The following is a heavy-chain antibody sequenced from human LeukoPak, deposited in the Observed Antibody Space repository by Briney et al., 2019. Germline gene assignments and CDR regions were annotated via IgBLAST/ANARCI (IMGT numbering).Heavy chain of an antibody. V-gene: IGHV4-4*07. CDR3: ARENYEFGCYYYGMDV. CDR2: IYTSGST. CDR1: GGSISSYY. Sequence: SETLSLTCTVSGGSISSYYWSWIRQPAGKGLEWIGRIYTSGSTNYNPSLKSRVTMSVDTSKNQFSLKLSSVTAADTAVYYCARENYEFGCYYYGMDVWGQGTTVTVSS. J-gene: IGHJ6*02. D-gene: IGHD3-3*01.